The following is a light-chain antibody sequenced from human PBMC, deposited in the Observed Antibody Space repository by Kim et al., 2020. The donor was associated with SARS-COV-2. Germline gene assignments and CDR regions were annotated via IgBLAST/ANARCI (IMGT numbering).Light chain of an antibody. CDR3: QQYSSYST. Sequence: SAAVGDSVTITCRDSQSISSWLAWYQQNPGKAPNLLIYKASSLVSGVPSRFSGSGSGTEFTLTISSLQPDDFATYYCQQYSSYSTFGQGTKVDIK. CDR1: QSISSW. CDR2: KAS. J-gene: IGKJ1*01. V-gene: IGKV1-5*03.